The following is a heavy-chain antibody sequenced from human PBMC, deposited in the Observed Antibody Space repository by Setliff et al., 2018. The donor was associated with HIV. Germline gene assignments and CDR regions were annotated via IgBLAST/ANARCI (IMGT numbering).Heavy chain of an antibody. CDR2: IYYSGST. CDR3: ARDSGGYNYGFAVGSFDY. V-gene: IGHV4-39*07. D-gene: IGHD5-18*01. J-gene: IGHJ4*02. Sequence: PSETLSLTCTVSGGSIKSSSDYWGWIRQPPGKGLEWIGTIYYSGSTYYNPSLKSRVTISVDTSKSQFSLKLTSVAAADTAVYYCARDSGGYNYGFAVGSFDYWGQGALVTVSS. CDR1: GGSIKSSSDY.